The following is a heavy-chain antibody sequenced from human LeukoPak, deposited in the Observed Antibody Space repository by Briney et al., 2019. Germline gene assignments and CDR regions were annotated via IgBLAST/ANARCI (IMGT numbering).Heavy chain of an antibody. J-gene: IGHJ4*02. CDR1: GFTLSSYS. CDR2: ISDTGSTI. Sequence: GGSLRLSCVASGFTLSSYSMNWVRQAPGKGLEWVSYISDTGSTIAYADSVKGRFTMSRDEAKNSPHLQMNSLRDEDTAVYYCTRRFDSWGQGVLVTASS. V-gene: IGHV3-48*02. CDR3: TRRFDS.